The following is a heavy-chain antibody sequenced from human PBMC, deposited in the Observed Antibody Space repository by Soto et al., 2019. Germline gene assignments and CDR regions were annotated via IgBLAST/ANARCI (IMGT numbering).Heavy chain of an antibody. CDR1: GFTFSNYA. CDR3: ARDRVYYYDNSGYYNFDY. D-gene: IGHD3-22*01. CDR2: VSYDGSKQ. Sequence: QVQLVESGGGVVQPGRSLRVSCAASGFTFSNYAMHWVRQAPGKGLEWVAVVSYDGSKQFYADSVEGRFTISRDSSKSTLYLHMDNLRDEDTAVYYCARDRVYYYDNSGYYNFDYWGQGTLVTLSS. J-gene: IGHJ4*02. V-gene: IGHV3-30-3*01.